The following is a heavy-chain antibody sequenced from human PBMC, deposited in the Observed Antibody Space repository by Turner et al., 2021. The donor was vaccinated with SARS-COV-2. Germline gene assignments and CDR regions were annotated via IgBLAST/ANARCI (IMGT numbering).Heavy chain of an antibody. CDR3: ARSGAAALLRYNWFES. V-gene: IGHV3-21*01. J-gene: IGHJ5*01. D-gene: IGHD2-2*01. CDR1: GFTFSSYD. CDR2: ITTGSDYI. Sequence: EVQLVESGGGLVTPGGSLRLPCAASGFTFSSYDMNWVRQAPGKGLEWVSSITTGSDYIYYVRSVKGRFTVSRDNAKDLLFLQMNSLRGEDTGVYYCARSGAAALLRYNWFESWGQGTPVTVSS.